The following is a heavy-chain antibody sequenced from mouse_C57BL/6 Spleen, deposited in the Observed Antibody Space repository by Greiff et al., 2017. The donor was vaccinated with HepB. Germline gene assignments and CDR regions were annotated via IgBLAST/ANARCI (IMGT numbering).Heavy chain of an antibody. CDR2: IYPGSGST. CDR1: GYTFTSYW. CDR3: ARYLYDYDLYYFDY. J-gene: IGHJ2*01. D-gene: IGHD2-4*01. Sequence: QVQLQQPGAELVKPGASVKMSCKASGYTFTSYWITWVKQRPGQGLEWIGDIYPGSGSTNYNEKFKSKATLTVDTSSSTAYMQLSSLTSEDSAVYYCARYLYDYDLYYFDYWGQGTTLTVSS. V-gene: IGHV1-55*01.